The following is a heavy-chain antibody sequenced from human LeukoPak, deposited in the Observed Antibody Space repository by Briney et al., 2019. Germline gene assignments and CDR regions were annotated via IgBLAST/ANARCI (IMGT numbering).Heavy chain of an antibody. V-gene: IGHV4-59*08. J-gene: IGHJ4*02. CDR3: ARRGYSSSWYYFDY. CDR2: IYYSGST. D-gene: IGHD6-13*01. Sequence: PSETLSLTCTVSGGSISSYYWSWIRQPPGKGLEWMGYIYYSGSTNYNPSLKSRVTISVDTSKNQFSLKLSSVTAADTAVYYCARRGYSSSWYYFDYWGQGTLVTVSS. CDR1: GGSISSYY.